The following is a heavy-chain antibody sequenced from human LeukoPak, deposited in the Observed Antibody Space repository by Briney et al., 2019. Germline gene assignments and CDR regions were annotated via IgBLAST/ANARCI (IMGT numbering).Heavy chain of an antibody. CDR1: GASISSSSYY. CDR3: ARRSWSVYYYGMDV. J-gene: IGHJ6*02. V-gene: IGHV4-39*01. D-gene: IGHD6-13*01. CDR2: IYYSGST. Sequence: SETLSLTCTVSGASISSSSYYWGWIRQPPGKGLEWIGSIYYSGSTYYNPSLKSRVTIPVDTSKNQFSLKLSSVTAADTAVYYCARRSWSVYYYGMDVWGQGTTVTVSS.